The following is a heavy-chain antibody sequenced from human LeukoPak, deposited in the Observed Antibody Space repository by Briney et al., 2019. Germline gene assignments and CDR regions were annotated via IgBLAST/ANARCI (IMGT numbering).Heavy chain of an antibody. D-gene: IGHD3-10*01. Sequence: SETLSLTCTVSGGSISSGGYYWSWIRQPPGKGLEWIGYIYHSGSTYYNPSLKSRVTISVDTSKNQFSLKLSSVTAADTAVYYCARDSWYYGSGSFQYYYYGMDVWGQGTTVTVSS. V-gene: IGHV4-61*08. CDR3: ARDSWYYGSGSFQYYYYGMDV. J-gene: IGHJ6*02. CDR2: IYHSGST. CDR1: GGSISSGGYY.